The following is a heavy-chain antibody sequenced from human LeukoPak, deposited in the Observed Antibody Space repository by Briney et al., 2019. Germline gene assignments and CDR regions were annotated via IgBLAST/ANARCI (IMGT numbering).Heavy chain of an antibody. CDR3: ARLGRVVPAAIRWDDSWYFDL. CDR2: IYPGDSDT. Sequence: GESLKISCKGSGYSFTSYWIGWVRQMPGKGLEWMGIIYPGDSDTRYSPSFQGQVTISADKSISTAYLQWSSLKASDTAMYYCARLGRVVPAAIRWDDSWYFDLWGRGTLVTVSS. CDR1: GYSFTSYW. V-gene: IGHV5-51*01. J-gene: IGHJ2*01. D-gene: IGHD2-2*02.